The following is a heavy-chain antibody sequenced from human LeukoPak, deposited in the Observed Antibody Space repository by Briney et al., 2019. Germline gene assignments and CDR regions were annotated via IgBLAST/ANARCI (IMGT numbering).Heavy chain of an antibody. Sequence: ASVKVSCKASGGTFSSYAISWVRQAPGQGLEWMGGIIPIFGTANYARKFQGRVTITADESTSTAYMELSSLRSEDTAVYYCARGSGGEYYFDYWGQGTLVTVSS. CDR1: GGTFSSYA. J-gene: IGHJ4*02. CDR3: ARGSGGEYYFDY. V-gene: IGHV1-69*01. CDR2: IIPIFGTA. D-gene: IGHD2-15*01.